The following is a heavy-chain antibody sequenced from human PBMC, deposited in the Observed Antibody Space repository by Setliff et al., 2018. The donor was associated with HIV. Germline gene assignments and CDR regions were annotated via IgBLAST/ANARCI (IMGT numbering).Heavy chain of an antibody. CDR2: INPYRGDT. CDR1: GFTFSSNY. CDR3: ARESSVGKWFGP. Sequence: ASVKVSCKASGFTFSSNYMHWVRQAPGQGLEWIGRINPYRGDTKFSQEFLGRITMTRDMSSNTAYMQLSGLRSDDTAVYFCARESSVGKWFGPWGQGTLVTVSS. V-gene: IGHV1-2*06. D-gene: IGHD1-26*01. J-gene: IGHJ5*02.